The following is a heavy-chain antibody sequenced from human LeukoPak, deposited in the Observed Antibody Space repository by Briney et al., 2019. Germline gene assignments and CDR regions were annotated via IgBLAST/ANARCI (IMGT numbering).Heavy chain of an antibody. CDR2: ISAYNGNT. CDR3: ARVISIVVVPAARLNWFDP. J-gene: IGHJ5*02. CDR1: GYTFTSYG. Sequence: GASVKVSCKASGYTFTSYGISWVRQAPGQGLEWMGWISAYNGNTNYAQKFQGRVTMTTDTSTSTAYMELRSLRSDDTAVYYCARVISIVVVPAARLNWFDPWGQGTLVTVSS. V-gene: IGHV1-18*01. D-gene: IGHD2-2*01.